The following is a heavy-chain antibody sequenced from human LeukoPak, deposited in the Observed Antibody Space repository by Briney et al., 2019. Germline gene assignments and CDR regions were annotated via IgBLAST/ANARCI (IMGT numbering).Heavy chain of an antibody. CDR1: GFTFSDYW. Sequence: GGSLRLSCAASGFTFSDYWMSWVRQAPEKELERVANIRQDGSDKYYVDSVKGRFTISRDNAKNSLYLQMNSLRAEDTAVYYCARVLSRYCSSAGCYDGVFDYWGQGTLVTVSS. J-gene: IGHJ4*02. CDR3: ARVLSRYCSSAGCYDGVFDY. D-gene: IGHD2-2*01. V-gene: IGHV3-7*03. CDR2: IRQDGSDK.